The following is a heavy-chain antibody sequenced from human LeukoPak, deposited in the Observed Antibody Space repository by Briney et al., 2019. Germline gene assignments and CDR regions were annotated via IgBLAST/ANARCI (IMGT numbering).Heavy chain of an antibody. Sequence: SETLSLTCTVSGDSISSSNYFWGWIRQPRGKGLEWVVNIYQSWNTCYNPSLKSRVTISADTSKNQFSLKLTFVTVADTALYYCARQLYSSATFWGQGTTVIVSS. D-gene: IGHD6-25*01. J-gene: IGHJ6*02. CDR1: GDSISSSNYF. V-gene: IGHV4-39*01. CDR3: ARQLYSSATF. CDR2: IYQSWNT.